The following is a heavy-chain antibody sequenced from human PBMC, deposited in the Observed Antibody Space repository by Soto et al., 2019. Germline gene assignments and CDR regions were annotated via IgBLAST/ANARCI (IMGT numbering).Heavy chain of an antibody. J-gene: IGHJ6*02. CDR2: ISYDGSNK. CDR1: GFTFSSYG. Sequence: PGGSLRLSCAASGFTFSSYGMHWVRQAPGKGLEWVAVISYDGSNKYYADSVKGRFTISRDNSKNTLYLQMNSLRAEDTFVYYCANFLLVFFISTSCPEVYYYGMDVWGQGTTVTVSS. CDR3: ANFLLVFFISTSCPEVYYYGMDV. D-gene: IGHD2-2*01. V-gene: IGHV3-30*18.